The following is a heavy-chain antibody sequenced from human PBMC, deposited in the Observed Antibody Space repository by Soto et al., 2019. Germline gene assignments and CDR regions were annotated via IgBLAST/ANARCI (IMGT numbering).Heavy chain of an antibody. V-gene: IGHV2-70*01. D-gene: IGHD6-19*01. J-gene: IGHJ4*02. CDR3: ARIRNTRGSGWYYFDY. CDR1: GFSLTPRGMC. CDR2: IDWADEK. Sequence: ESGPTLVNPTQTLTLTCTFSGFSLTPRGMCVSWIRQPPGKALEWLALIDWADEKDYSTSLKTRLTISKDTSKNQVVLTMTNMDPVDTATYYCARIRNTRGSGWYYFDYWGQGTLVTVS.